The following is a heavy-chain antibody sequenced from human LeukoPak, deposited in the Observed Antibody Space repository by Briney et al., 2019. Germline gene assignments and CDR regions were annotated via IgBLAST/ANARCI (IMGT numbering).Heavy chain of an antibody. CDR3: ARGIRFLEWKDAFDI. CDR1: GGTFSSYA. V-gene: IGHV1-69*13. CDR2: IIPIFGTA. Sequence: ASVRVSCKASGGTFSSYAISWVRQAPGQGLEWMGGIIPIFGTANYAQKFQGRVTITADESTSTAYMELSSLRSEDTAVYYCARGIRFLEWKDAFDIWGQGTMVTVSS. J-gene: IGHJ3*02. D-gene: IGHD3-3*01.